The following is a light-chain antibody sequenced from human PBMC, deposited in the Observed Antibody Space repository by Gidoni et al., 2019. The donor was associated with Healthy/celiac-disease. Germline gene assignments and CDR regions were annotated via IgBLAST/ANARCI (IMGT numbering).Light chain of an antibody. J-gene: IGLJ2*01. CDR2: EVS. CDR3: SSYTSSRRGV. V-gene: IGLV2-14*01. Sequence: QSALPQPASVSGSPGQSITISCTGTSSDVGGYNYVSWYQQHPGKAPKLMIYEVSNRPSGVSNRFSGSKSGNTASLTISGLQAEDEADYYCSSYTSSRRGVFGGGTKLTVL. CDR1: SSDVGGYNY.